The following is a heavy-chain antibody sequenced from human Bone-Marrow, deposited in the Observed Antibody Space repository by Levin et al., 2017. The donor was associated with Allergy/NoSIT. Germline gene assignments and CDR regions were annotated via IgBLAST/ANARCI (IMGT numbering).Heavy chain of an antibody. V-gene: IGHV3-9*01. D-gene: IGHD2-2*01. Sequence: SLKISCAASGFTFDDYAMHWVRQAPGKGLEWVSGISWNSGSIGYADSVKGRFTISRDNAKNSLYLQMNSLRAEDTALYYCAKESVPAAIIDYYYGMDVWGQGTTVTVSS. CDR3: AKESVPAAIIDYYYGMDV. CDR2: ISWNSGSI. CDR1: GFTFDDYA. J-gene: IGHJ6*02.